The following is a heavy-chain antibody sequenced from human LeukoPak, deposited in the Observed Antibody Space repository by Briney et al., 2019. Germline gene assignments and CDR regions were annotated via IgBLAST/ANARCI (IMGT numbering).Heavy chain of an antibody. CDR1: GFTFSSYA. CDR2: IWYDGSKK. J-gene: IGHJ6*02. CDR3: ARGATIWYGMDV. D-gene: IGHD5-24*01. Sequence: GGSLRLSCAASGFTFSSYAMSWVRQAPGKGLEWVAVIWYDGSKKYYADSVKGRFTISRDNSKNTLYLQMNSLRAEDTAVYYCARGATIWYGMDVWGQGTTVTVSS. V-gene: IGHV3-33*08.